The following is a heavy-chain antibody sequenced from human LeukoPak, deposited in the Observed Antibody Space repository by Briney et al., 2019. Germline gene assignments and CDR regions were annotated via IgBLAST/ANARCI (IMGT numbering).Heavy chain of an antibody. V-gene: IGHV3-7*01. CDR1: GFTFSSYW. CDR3: ATPGAAAADFFDY. Sequence: QPGGSLRLSCAASGFTFSSYWMSWVRQAPGKGLEWVANIKQDGSEKYYVDSVKGRFTISRDNAKNSLYLQMNSLRAEDTAVYYCATPGAAAADFFDYWGQGTLVTVSS. D-gene: IGHD6-13*01. J-gene: IGHJ4*02. CDR2: IKQDGSEK.